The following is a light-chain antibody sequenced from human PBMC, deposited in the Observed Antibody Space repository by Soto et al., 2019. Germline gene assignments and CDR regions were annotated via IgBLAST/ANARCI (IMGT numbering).Light chain of an antibody. CDR2: EVS. Sequence: QSVLTQPPSASGSPGQSVTVSCTGTSSDIGDTHYVSWYQQHPGEAPKLMVYEVSKRPSGVPDRFSGSKSGNTASLTVSGLLAEDEGDYYCSSYAGRDTVVFGSGTKVTVL. V-gene: IGLV2-8*01. CDR3: SSYAGRDTVV. J-gene: IGLJ1*01. CDR1: SSDIGDTHY.